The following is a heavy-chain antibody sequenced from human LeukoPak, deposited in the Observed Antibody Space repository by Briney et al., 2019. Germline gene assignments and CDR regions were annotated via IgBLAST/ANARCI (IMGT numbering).Heavy chain of an antibody. CDR3: ARGGPSFYYYDSSGYYDPLDY. CDR2: ILADGSQK. CDR1: GLIFSTYT. Sequence: GGSLRLSCAASGLIFSTYTMRWIRQAPGKGLEWVANILADGSQKYYVDSVKGRFTISRDNPKNSIYLQINSLRAEDTAVYYCARGGPSFYYYDSSGYYDPLDYWGQGTLVTVSS. V-gene: IGHV3-7*01. D-gene: IGHD3-22*01. J-gene: IGHJ4*02.